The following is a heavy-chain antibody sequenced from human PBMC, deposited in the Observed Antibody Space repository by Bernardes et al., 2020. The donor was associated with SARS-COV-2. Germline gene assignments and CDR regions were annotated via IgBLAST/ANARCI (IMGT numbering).Heavy chain of an antibody. CDR3: TRVLDGRAGAFDI. CDR1: EFSFSSYW. V-gene: IGHV3-74*01. CDR2: INGDGRTT. D-gene: IGHD2-15*01. Sequence: SLRLSCVGSEFSFSSYWMHWVRQAPGTGPVWVSRINGDGRTTNYADSVKGRFTTSRDNAKNTLYLHMNSLRAEDTAVYYCTRVLDGRAGAFDIWGQGTMVTVSS. J-gene: IGHJ3*02.